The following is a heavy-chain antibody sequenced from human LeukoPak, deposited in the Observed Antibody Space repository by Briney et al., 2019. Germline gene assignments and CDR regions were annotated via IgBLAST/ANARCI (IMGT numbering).Heavy chain of an antibody. CDR3: ASISGWSNDDAFDI. V-gene: IGHV4-59*01. CDR1: GGSISSYY. D-gene: IGHD6-19*01. Sequence: SETLSLTCTVSGGSISSYYWSWIRQPPGKGLEWIGYIYYSGSTNYNPSLKSRVTISVDTSKNQFSLKLSSVTAADTAVYYCASISGWSNDDAFDIWGQGTMVTVSS. J-gene: IGHJ3*02. CDR2: IYYSGST.